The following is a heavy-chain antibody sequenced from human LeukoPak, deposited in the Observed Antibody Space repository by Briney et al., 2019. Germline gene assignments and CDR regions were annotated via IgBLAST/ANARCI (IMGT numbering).Heavy chain of an antibody. CDR3: ARELADEANWFDP. V-gene: IGHV1-69*01. D-gene: IGHD1-1*01. CDR1: GGTFSSYA. CDR2: IIPIFGTA. J-gene: IGHJ5*02. Sequence: GSSVKVSCKASGGTFSSYAISWVRQAPGQGLEWMGGIIPIFGTANYAQKFQGRVTITADESTSTAYMELSSLRSEDTAVYYCARELADEANWFDPWGLGTLVTVSS.